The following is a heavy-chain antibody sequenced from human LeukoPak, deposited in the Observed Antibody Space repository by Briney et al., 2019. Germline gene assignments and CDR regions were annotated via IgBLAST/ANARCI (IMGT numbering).Heavy chain of an antibody. Sequence: SETLSLTCAVYGGSFSGYYWSWLRQPPGKGLEWIGSIYYSGSTYYNPSLKSRVTISVDTSKNQFSLKLSSVTAADTAVYYCARDYYDFWSGYYGYYFDYWGQGTLVTVSS. CDR2: IYYSGST. CDR1: GGSFSGYY. J-gene: IGHJ4*02. CDR3: ARDYYDFWSGYYGYYFDY. V-gene: IGHV4-34*01. D-gene: IGHD3-3*01.